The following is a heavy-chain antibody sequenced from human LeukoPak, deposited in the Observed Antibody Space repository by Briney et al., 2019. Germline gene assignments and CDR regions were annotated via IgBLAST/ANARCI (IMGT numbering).Heavy chain of an antibody. Sequence: SETLSPTCTVSGVSISSDFWSWIRQPPGKGLEWIGYIYYSGSTNYNPSLKSRVTMSVDTSKNQFSLKLSSVTAADTAVYYCARIDRAVAGTIDYWGQGTLVTVSS. CDR1: GVSISSDF. CDR3: ARIDRAVAGTIDY. CDR2: IYYSGST. J-gene: IGHJ4*02. V-gene: IGHV4-59*08. D-gene: IGHD6-19*01.